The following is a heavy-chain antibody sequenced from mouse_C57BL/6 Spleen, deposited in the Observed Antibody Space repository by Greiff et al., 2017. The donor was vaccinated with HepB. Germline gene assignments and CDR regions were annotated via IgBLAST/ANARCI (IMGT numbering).Heavy chain of an antibody. J-gene: IGHJ2*01. CDR3: ARRGIRYFDY. CDR1: GYSITSGYD. Sequence: EVQLQQSGPGMVKPSQSLSLTCTVTGYSITSGYDWHWIRHFPGNKLEWMGYISYSGSTNYNPSLKSRISITHDTSKNHFFLKLNSVTTEDTATYYCARRGIRYFDYWGQGTTLTVSS. CDR2: ISYSGST. V-gene: IGHV3-1*01.